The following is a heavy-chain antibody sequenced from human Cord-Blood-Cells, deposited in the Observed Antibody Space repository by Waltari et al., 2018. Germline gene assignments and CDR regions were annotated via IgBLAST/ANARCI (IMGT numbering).Heavy chain of an antibody. CDR1: GYTFTGYY. V-gene: IGHV1-2*02. Sequence: QVQLVQSGAEVKKPGASVKVSCKASGYTFTGYYMHWVRQAPGQGLEWMGWINPNSGGTNDAQKFQGRVTMTRDTSISTAYMELSRLRSDDTAVYYCARGGIEYSSSLVNPYYFDYWGQGTLVTVSS. J-gene: IGHJ4*02. CDR3: ARGGIEYSSSLVNPYYFDY. CDR2: INPNSGGT. D-gene: IGHD6-6*01.